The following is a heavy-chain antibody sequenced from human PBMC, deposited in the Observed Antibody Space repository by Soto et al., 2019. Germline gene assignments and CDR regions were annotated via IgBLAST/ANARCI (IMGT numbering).Heavy chain of an antibody. CDR1: GYTFTSYG. D-gene: IGHD5-12*01. V-gene: IGHV1-18*01. CDR3: ARGRRGVATINDDY. J-gene: IGHJ4*02. Sequence: AASVKVSCKASGYTFTSYGISWVRQAPGQGLEWMGWISAYNGNTNYAQKLQGRVTMTTDTSTSTAYMGLRSLRSDDTAVYYCARGRRGVATINDDYWGQGTLVTVSS. CDR2: ISAYNGNT.